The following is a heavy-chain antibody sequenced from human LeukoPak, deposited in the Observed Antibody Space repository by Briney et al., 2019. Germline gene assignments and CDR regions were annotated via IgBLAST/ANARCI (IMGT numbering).Heavy chain of an antibody. CDR1: GGSISSYY. D-gene: IGHD2-2*01. CDR2: IYYSGST. V-gene: IGHV4-59*01. CDR3: ARAGHCSSTSCYLDS. Sequence: SETLSLTCTVPGGSISSYYWSWIRQPPGKGLEWIGYIYYSGSTNYNPSLKSRVTISVDTSKNQFSLKLSSVTAADTAVYYCARAGHCSSTSCYLDSWGQGTLVTVSS. J-gene: IGHJ4*02.